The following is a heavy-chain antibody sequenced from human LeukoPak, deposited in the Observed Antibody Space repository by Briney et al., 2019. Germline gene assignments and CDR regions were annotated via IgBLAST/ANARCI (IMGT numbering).Heavy chain of an antibody. D-gene: IGHD5-18*01. V-gene: IGHV3-7*01. Sequence: GGSLRLSCTVSGFTVSSNSMSWVRQAPGKGLEWLANINEDGSDKNYVASEKGRFTISRDNAKKSLYLQMNSLRGEDTAVYYCARDAAYGYDRFDYWGQGTQVTVSS. J-gene: IGHJ4*02. CDR3: ARDAAYGYDRFDY. CDR1: GFTVSSNS. CDR2: INEDGSDK.